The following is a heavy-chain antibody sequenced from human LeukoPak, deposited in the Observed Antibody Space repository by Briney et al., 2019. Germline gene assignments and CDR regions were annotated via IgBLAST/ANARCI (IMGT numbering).Heavy chain of an antibody. J-gene: IGHJ6*02. V-gene: IGHV3-53*05. CDR1: GFTVSSNY. D-gene: IGHD2-2*03. CDR2: IYSGGST. CDR3: AREGGYCSSTSCPRGSYYYYGMDV. Sequence: GGSLRLSCAASGFTVSSNYMSWVRQAPGKGLEWVSVIYSGGSTYYADSVKGRFTISRDDSKNTLYLQMNSLRAEDTAVYYCAREGGYCSSTSCPRGSYYYYGMDVWGQGTTVTVSS.